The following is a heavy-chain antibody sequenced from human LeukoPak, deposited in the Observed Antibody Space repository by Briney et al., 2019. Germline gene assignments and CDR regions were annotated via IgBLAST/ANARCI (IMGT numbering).Heavy chain of an antibody. D-gene: IGHD2-15*01. CDR2: IYSGGST. CDR3: ARDLGYCSGGSCKFDY. J-gene: IGHJ4*02. CDR1: GFTVSSNY. Sequence: GGSVRLFCAACGFTVSSNYMSWVRQAPRKGLAWVSVIYSGGSTHYADSVKDRFTISRDNSKNTLYLQMNSLRAEDTAVYYWARDLGYCSGGSCKFDYWGQGTLVTVSS. V-gene: IGHV3-53*01.